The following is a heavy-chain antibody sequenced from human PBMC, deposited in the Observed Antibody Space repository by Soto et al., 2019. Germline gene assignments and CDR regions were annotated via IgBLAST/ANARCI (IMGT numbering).Heavy chain of an antibody. D-gene: IGHD3-10*01. V-gene: IGHV3-23*01. J-gene: IGHJ6*02. CDR1: GFTFSSYA. CDR3: AKASYGSGSYDYYYGMDV. Sequence: EVQLLESGGGLVQPGGSLRLSCAASGFTFSSYAMSWVRQAPGKGLEWVSGFSGSGGSTYYADSVKGRFTISRDNSTNTLYLQMNSLRAEDTAVYYCAKASYGSGSYDYYYGMDVWGQGTTVTVSS. CDR2: FSGSGGST.